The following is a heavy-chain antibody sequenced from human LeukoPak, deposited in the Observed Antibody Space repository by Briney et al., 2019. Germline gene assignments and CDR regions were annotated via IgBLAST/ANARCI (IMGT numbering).Heavy chain of an antibody. CDR1: GVTVSTNY. V-gene: IGHV3-66*01. CDR3: ARTYYYGF. Sequence: GGSLRLSCAASGVTVSTNYMSWVRQAPGKGLEWVSLIHSGGSTYYADSVKDRFTISRDNSKSTLYLQMNNLRAEDTAVYYCARTYYYGFWGQGTLVTVSS. D-gene: IGHD3-10*01. CDR2: IHSGGST. J-gene: IGHJ4*02.